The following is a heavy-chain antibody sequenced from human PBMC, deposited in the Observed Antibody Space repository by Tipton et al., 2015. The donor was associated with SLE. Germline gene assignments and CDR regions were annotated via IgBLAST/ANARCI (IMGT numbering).Heavy chain of an antibody. V-gene: IGHV4-39*07. CDR2: ISYSGTT. CDR3: ARLPEYYFDF. Sequence: LRLSCTVSEGSISESRYFWGWIRQPPGKGLEWIGSISYSGTTYYNPSLSRVTISVDTSKKQFSLKLSSVTAADTALYYCARLPEYYFDFWGQGILVTVSS. CDR1: EGSISESRYF. J-gene: IGHJ4*02.